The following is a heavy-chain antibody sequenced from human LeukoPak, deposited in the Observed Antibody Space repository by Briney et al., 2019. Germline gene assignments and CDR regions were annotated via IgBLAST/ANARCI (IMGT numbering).Heavy chain of an antibody. Sequence: SQTLSLTCTVSGGSISSGGYYWSWIRQHPGKGLEWIGYIYYSGSTYYNPSLKSRVTISVDTSKNQFSLKLSCVTAADTAVYYCARGVHTSIRNYDFWSGYYPFDYWGQGTLVTVSS. J-gene: IGHJ4*02. V-gene: IGHV4-31*03. CDR1: GGSISSGGYY. CDR2: IYYSGST. CDR3: ARGVHTSIRNYDFWSGYYPFDY. D-gene: IGHD3-3*01.